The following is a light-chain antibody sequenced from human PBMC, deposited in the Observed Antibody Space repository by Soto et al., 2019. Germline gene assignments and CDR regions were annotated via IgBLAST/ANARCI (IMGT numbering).Light chain of an antibody. Sequence: IVLTQSPGTLSLSAGEGATLSCRASQSVSSSYLAWYQQKPGQAPMLLIYGASSRATGIPDRFSGSGSGTDFTLTISSLEPEDFSVYYCQQYISSPMPFRQGTKVEIQ. J-gene: IGKJ1*01. CDR2: GAS. V-gene: IGKV3-20*01. CDR3: QQYISSPMP. CDR1: QSVSSSY.